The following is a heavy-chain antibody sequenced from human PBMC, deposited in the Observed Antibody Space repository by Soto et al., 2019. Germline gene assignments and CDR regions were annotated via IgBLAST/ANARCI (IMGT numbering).Heavy chain of an antibody. CDR1: GGTFSSYA. J-gene: IGHJ6*02. D-gene: IGHD3-3*01. Sequence: PGASVKVSCKASGGTFSSYAISWVRQAPGQGPEWMGGIIPIFGTANYAQKFQGRVTITADESTSTAYMELSSLRSEDTAVYYCARDRDVRITIFGVVILDPEYYYGMDVWGQGTTVTVYS. V-gene: IGHV1-69*13. CDR3: ARDRDVRITIFGVVILDPEYYYGMDV. CDR2: IIPIFGTA.